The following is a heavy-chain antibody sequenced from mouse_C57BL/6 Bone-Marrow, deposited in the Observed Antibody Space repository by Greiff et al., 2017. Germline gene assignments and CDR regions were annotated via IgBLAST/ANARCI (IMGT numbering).Heavy chain of an antibody. CDR1: GYTFTSYW. CDR2: INPSNGGT. J-gene: IGHJ2*01. CDR3: AREGSGSPYYFDY. Sequence: QVQLQQPGTELVKPGASVKLSCKASGYTFTSYWMHWVKQRPGQGLEWIGNINPSNGGTNYNEKFKSKATLTVDKSSITAYMQLSSLTSEDSAVYYCAREGSGSPYYFDYGGQGTTLTVSS. V-gene: IGHV1-53*01. D-gene: IGHD1-1*01.